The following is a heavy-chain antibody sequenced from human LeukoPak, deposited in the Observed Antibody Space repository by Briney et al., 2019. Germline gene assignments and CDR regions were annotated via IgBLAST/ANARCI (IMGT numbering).Heavy chain of an antibody. D-gene: IGHD4-11*01. J-gene: IGHJ3*02. CDR3: ARTGSTTIAFDI. CDR1: GGSISSDY. V-gene: IGHV4-4*07. Sequence: SETLSLTCTVSGGSISSDYWSWIRQAAGKGLEWIGRIYTSGSTNYNPSLKSRVTISLDKSKKQFSLKLSSVTAADTAVYYCARTGSTTIAFDIWGQGTMVTVSS. CDR2: IYTSGST.